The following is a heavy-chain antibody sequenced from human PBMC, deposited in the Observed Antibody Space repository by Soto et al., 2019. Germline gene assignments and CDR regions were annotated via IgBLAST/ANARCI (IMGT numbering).Heavy chain of an antibody. D-gene: IGHD6-13*01. CDR1: GYTFTGYY. J-gene: IGHJ4*02. CDR2: INPNSGGT. Sequence: ASVKVSCKASGYTFTGYYMHWVRQAPGQGLEWMGWINPNSGGTNYARRFRGWVAMTRDTSISTAYMALSRLRSDDTAAYYCATAAAAAGTISLFDYWGQGTLVTASP. CDR3: ATAAAAAGTISLFDY. V-gene: IGHV1-2*04.